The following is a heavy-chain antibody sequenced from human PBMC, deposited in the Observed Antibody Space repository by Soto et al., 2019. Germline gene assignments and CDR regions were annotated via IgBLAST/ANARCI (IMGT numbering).Heavy chain of an antibody. V-gene: IGHV1-3*01. Sequence: ASVKVSRKASGHTRTDFSMHWVRQPPGQRPEWMGCLSVPNGDTKYSQNFQGRVTITRDTSARTAYMELSNLRSEDTAVYYCATSEGDCGGGSCYNYFYYYGMDVWGQGTTVTVSS. CDR2: LSVPNGDT. CDR1: GHTRTDFS. CDR3: ATSEGDCGGGSCYNYFYYYGMDV. J-gene: IGHJ6*02. D-gene: IGHD2-15*01.